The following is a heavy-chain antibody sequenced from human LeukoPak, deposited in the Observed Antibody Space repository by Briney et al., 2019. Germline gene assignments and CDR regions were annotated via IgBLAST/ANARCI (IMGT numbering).Heavy chain of an antibody. CDR3: ARGAAVASPHY. V-gene: IGHV4-39*01. Sequence: PSETLSLTCTVSGGSISSSSYYWGWIRQPPGKGLEWIGCIYYSGSTYYNPSLKSRVTISVDTSKNQFSLKLSSVTAADTAVYYCARGAAVASPHYWGQGTLVTVSS. J-gene: IGHJ4*02. D-gene: IGHD4-23*01. CDR2: IYYSGST. CDR1: GGSISSSSYY.